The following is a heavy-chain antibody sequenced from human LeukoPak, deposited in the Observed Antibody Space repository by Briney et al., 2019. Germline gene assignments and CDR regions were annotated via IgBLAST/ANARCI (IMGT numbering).Heavy chain of an antibody. CDR1: GYSISSGYY. CDR3: ARRVTIFGVVIAYMDV. Sequence: SETLSLTCTVSGYSISSGYYWGWIRQPPGKGLEWIGSIYHSGSTYYNPSLKSRVTISVDTSKNQFSLKLSSVTAADTAVYYCARRVTIFGVVIAYMDVWGKGTTVTVSS. D-gene: IGHD3-3*01. CDR2: IYHSGST. V-gene: IGHV4-38-2*02. J-gene: IGHJ6*03.